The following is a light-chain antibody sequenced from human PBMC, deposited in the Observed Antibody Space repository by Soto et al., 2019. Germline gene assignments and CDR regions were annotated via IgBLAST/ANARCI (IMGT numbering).Light chain of an antibody. J-gene: IGLJ1*01. Sequence: QSALTQPRSVSGSPGQSVTISCTGTNSDVGGYNYVSWYQQLPGKAPKLMISEVSNRPSGVSNRFSGSKSGNTASLTISGLQAEDEADYYCSSYTAGGTIFGTGTQLTVL. CDR1: NSDVGGYNY. CDR2: EVS. CDR3: SSYTAGGTI. V-gene: IGLV2-14*01.